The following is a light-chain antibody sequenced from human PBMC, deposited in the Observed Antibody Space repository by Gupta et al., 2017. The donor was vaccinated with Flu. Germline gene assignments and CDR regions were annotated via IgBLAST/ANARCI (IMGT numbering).Light chain of an antibody. CDR1: QGIRND. CDR3: LQHNSDPPT. Sequence: RSSLSASVGDRVTITCRASQGIRNDLGWYQQKPGKAPRRLIYGASSLQSGVPARFSGSGFGTEFSLTISSLQPEDSAIYYCLQHNSDPPTFGQGTKVEI. CDR2: GAS. J-gene: IGKJ1*01. V-gene: IGKV1-17*01.